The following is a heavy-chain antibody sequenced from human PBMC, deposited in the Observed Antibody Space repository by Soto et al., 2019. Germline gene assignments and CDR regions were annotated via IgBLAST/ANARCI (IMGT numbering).Heavy chain of an antibody. CDR3: AKGRTHLWSYFDY. D-gene: IGHD2-21*01. J-gene: IGHJ4*02. CDR2: MSLSGYTT. V-gene: IGHV3-23*01. CDR1: GFTFDSFA. Sequence: GGSLRLSCAASGFTFDSFAMIWVRQAPGKGLEWVSTMSLSGYTTYYADSVKGRFTISRDNSKDTLYLQMNSLGVEDTAIYYCAKGRTHLWSYFDYWGQGARVTVSS.